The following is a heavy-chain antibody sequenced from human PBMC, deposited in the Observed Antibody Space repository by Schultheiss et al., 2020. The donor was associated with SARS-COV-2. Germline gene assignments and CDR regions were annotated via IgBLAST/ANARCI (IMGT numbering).Heavy chain of an antibody. J-gene: IGHJ4*02. CDR2: IYYSGST. Sequence: SETLSLTCAVYGGSFSGYYWSWIRQHPGKGLEWIGYIYYSGSTNYNPSLKSRVTISVDTSKNQFSLKLSSVTAADTAVYYCARHGYWDYWGQGTLVTVSS. CDR1: GGSFSGYY. D-gene: IGHD2-8*02. CDR3: ARHGYWDY. V-gene: IGHV4-59*08.